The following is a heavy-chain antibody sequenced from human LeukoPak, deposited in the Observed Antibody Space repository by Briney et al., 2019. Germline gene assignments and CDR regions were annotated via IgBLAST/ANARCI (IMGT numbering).Heavy chain of an antibody. D-gene: IGHD3-3*01. CDR1: GFTFSSYA. J-gene: IGHJ6*02. Sequence: GGSLRLSCAASGFTFSSYAMYWVRQAPGKGLEWVAVISYDGSNKYYADSVKGRFTISRDNSKNTLYLQMNSLRAEDTAVYYCARGGVMVPYYDFWSGYSGDYGMDVWGQGTTVTVSS. CDR2: ISYDGSNK. V-gene: IGHV3-30-3*01. CDR3: ARGGVMVPYYDFWSGYSGDYGMDV.